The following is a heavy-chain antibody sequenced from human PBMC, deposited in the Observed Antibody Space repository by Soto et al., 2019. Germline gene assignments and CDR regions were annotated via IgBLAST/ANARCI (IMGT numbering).Heavy chain of an antibody. CDR3: ARMSVVGRRDYYYGMDV. J-gene: IGHJ6*01. Sequence: EVHLVESGGGLVKPGGSLRLSCAASEFTFSDYSVNWVRQAPGKGLEWVSSIRSSPTYIYYADSVKGRFTISSDSAKNSLYLQMNSLRAEDTAVYYCARMSVVGRRDYYYGMDVW. CDR2: IRSSPTYI. D-gene: IGHD2-2*01. CDR1: EFTFSDYS. V-gene: IGHV3-21*01.